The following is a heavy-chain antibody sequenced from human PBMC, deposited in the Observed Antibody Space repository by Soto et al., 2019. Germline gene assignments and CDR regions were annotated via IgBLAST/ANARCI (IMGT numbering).Heavy chain of an antibody. CDR1: GFSLTSYW. Sequence: GESLKISCQGSGFSLTSYWIAWVRQMPGKGLEWMGIIYPDDSDARYSPSFEGQVTISVDKSTSTAYLQWTSLKASDTAIYYCARHNLSGFDYWGQGTLVTVSS. D-gene: IGHD3-10*01. V-gene: IGHV5-51*01. J-gene: IGHJ4*02. CDR2: IYPDDSDA. CDR3: ARHNLSGFDY.